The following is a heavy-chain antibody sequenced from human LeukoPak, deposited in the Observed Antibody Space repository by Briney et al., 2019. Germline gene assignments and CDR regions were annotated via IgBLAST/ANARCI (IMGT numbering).Heavy chain of an antibody. CDR1: GFTFSSYS. CDR2: ISSSSSYI. V-gene: IGHV3-21*04. Sequence: GGSLRLSCAASGFTFSSYSMNWVRQAPGKGLEWVSSISSSSSYIYYADSVKGRFTISRDNAKNSLYLQMNSLRAEDTAVYYCARAGMDYGDYVFGYWGQGTLVTVSS. D-gene: IGHD4-17*01. CDR3: ARAGMDYGDYVFGY. J-gene: IGHJ4*02.